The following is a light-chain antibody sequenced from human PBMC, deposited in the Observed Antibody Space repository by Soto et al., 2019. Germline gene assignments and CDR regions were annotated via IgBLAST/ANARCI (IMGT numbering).Light chain of an antibody. J-gene: IGLJ1*01. CDR1: SSDVGGYNY. CDR2: DVS. CDR3: CSYAGTSYV. Sequence: QSALTQPRSMSGSPGQSVTISCTGTSSDVGGYNYVSWYQQHPGKAPKLMIYDVSKRPSGAPDRFSGSKSGNTASLTISGFQAEDEADYCCCSYAGTSYVFGTGTKVTVL. V-gene: IGLV2-11*01.